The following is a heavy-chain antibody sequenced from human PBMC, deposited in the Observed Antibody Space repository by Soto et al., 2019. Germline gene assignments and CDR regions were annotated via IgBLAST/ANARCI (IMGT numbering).Heavy chain of an antibody. D-gene: IGHD6-6*01. CDR1: GFTFSSYT. J-gene: IGHJ4*02. V-gene: IGHV3-23*01. Sequence: EVQLLESGRGFVQPGGSLRVSCAASGFTFSSYTMSWVRQAPGKGLEWVSSVSASGGTTYYADSVKGRFTISRDNSKSSLYLQMNSLRAEDTAVYYCARGLSTISALGGQGTLVTVSS. CDR3: ARGLSTISAL. CDR2: VSASGGTT.